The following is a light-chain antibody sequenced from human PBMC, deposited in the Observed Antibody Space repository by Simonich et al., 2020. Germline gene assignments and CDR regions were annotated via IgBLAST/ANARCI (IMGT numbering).Light chain of an antibody. Sequence: DIVMTQSPDSLAVSLGERATINCKSSQSVLYSSNNKNYLAWYQQKPGQPPKPLIYWASTRESGLPDRFSGSVSGTDFTLTISSLQAEYVAVYYCQQYYSTPWTFGQGTKVEIK. J-gene: IGKJ1*01. CDR1: QSVLYSSNNKNY. V-gene: IGKV4-1*01. CDR2: WAS. CDR3: QQYYSTPWT.